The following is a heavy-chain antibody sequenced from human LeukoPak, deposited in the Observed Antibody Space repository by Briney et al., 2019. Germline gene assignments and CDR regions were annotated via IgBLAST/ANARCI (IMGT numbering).Heavy chain of an antibody. CDR3: ARGDCSGCSCYSIDYYYMDV. J-gene: IGHJ6*03. D-gene: IGHD2-15*01. CDR2: IKSDGSST. CDR1: GFSFSVYC. V-gene: IGHV3-74*01. Sequence: GGSLRLSCAASGFSFSVYCMHWVRQAPGKGPVWVSRIKSDGSSTDYADSVKGRFTMSRDNAKNTLYLQRNSLRAEDTAVYYCARGDCSGCSCYSIDYYYMDVWGKGTPVTISS.